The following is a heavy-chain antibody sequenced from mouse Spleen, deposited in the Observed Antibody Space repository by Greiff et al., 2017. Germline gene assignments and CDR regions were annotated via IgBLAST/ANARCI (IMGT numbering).Heavy chain of an antibody. D-gene: IGHD4-1*01. V-gene: IGHV5-12-1*01. CDR3: ARHLTGTYYFDY. J-gene: IGHJ2*01. CDR2: ISSGGGST. CDR1: GFAFSSYD. Sequence: EVQVVESGGGLVKPGGSLKLSCAASGFAFSSYDMSWVRQTPEKRLEWVAYISSGGGSTYYPDTVKGRFTISRDNAKNTLYLQMSSLKSEDTAMYYCARHLTGTYYFDYWGQGTTLTVSS.